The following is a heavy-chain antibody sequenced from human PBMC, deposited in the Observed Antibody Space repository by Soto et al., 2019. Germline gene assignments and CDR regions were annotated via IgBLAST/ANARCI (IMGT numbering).Heavy chain of an antibody. CDR2: ISYDGSNK. Sequence: GGSLRLSCAASGFIFSTYGMHWVRQAPGKGLEWVAVISYDGSNKYYGDSVKGRFTISRDNSKNTLYLQMNSLRGEDTAMYYCAKDVAAEMATIDYFDYWGQGTLVTVSS. CDR1: GFIFSTYG. CDR3: AKDVAAEMATIDYFDY. V-gene: IGHV3-30*18. D-gene: IGHD5-12*01. J-gene: IGHJ4*02.